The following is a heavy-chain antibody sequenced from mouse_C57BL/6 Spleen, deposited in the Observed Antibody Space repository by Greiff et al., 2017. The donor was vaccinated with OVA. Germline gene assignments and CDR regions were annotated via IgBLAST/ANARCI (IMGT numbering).Heavy chain of an antibody. D-gene: IGHD1-1*01. V-gene: IGHV1-69*01. Sequence: QVQLQQPGAELVMPGASVKLSCKASGYTFTSYWMHWVKQRPGQGLEWIGEIDPSDSYTNYNQKFKGKSTLTVNKSSSTAYMQLSSLTSQDSAVYYCAHYYYGSSLYYFDYWGQGTTLTVSS. CDR1: GYTFTSYW. CDR2: IDPSDSYT. J-gene: IGHJ2*01. CDR3: AHYYYGSSLYYFDY.